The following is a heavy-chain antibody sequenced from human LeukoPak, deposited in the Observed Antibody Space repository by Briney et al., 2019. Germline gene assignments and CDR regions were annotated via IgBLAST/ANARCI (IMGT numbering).Heavy chain of an antibody. CDR1: GYTFTGYY. CDR2: INPNSGGT. D-gene: IGHD3-9*01. V-gene: IGHV1-2*02. CDR3: ATPLVTPDAFDI. Sequence: GASVKVSCKATGYTFTGYYMHCARQAPGQGLEWMGWINPNSGGTNYAQKFQGRVTMTRDTSISTAYMELSRLRSDDTAVYYCATPLVTPDAFDIWGQGTMVTISS. J-gene: IGHJ3*02.